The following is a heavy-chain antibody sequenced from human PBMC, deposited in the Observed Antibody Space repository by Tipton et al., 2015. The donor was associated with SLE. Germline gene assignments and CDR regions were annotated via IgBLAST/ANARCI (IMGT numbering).Heavy chain of an antibody. CDR3: VRDNSRAAAGAWWFDP. J-gene: IGHJ5*02. CDR2: INPRGDRT. D-gene: IGHD6-13*01. CDR1: GFTFSDYY. Sequence: QLVQSGAEVKSPGASMRLSCKASGFTFSDYYIHWVRQAPGQGLEWMGIINPRGDRTSYRQKFQGRATMTRDTSTSTVFMELRSLRFEDTAVYYGVRDNSRAAAGAWWFDPWGQGTLVTVSS. V-gene: IGHV1-46*01.